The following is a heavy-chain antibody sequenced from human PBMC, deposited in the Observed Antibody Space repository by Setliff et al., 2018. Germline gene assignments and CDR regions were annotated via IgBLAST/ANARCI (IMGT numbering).Heavy chain of an antibody. CDR1: GGSISSSSYY. Sequence: SETLSLTCTVSGGSISSSSYYWGWIRQPPGKGLEWIGIIYYSGSTYYNPSLKSRVTISVDTSKNQFSLKLSSVTAADTAVYYCARTSDSGSSLLPNFSDPWGQGTLVTVSS. D-gene: IGHD3-10*01. V-gene: IGHV4-39*07. J-gene: IGHJ5*02. CDR3: ARTSDSGSSLLPNFSDP. CDR2: IYYSGST.